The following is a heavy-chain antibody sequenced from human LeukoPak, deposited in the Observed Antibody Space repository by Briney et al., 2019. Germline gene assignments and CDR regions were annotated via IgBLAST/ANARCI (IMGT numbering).Heavy chain of an antibody. CDR1: GFTFSGSG. D-gene: IGHD2-2*01. CDR2: SCDSDGST. Sequence: GGSLRLSCAASGFTFSGSGMSWVRQAPGKGLEWISRSCDSDGSTYYADSLKGRFTISRDNSKNTLYLQMNNLRAEDTAVYYCAKGGCRGTSNPLPYWGQGALVTVSP. J-gene: IGHJ4*02. CDR3: AKGGCRGTSNPLPY. V-gene: IGHV3-23*01.